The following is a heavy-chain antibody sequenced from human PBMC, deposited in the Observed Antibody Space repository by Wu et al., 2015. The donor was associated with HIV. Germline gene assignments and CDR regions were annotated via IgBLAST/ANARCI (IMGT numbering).Heavy chain of an antibody. Sequence: QVALVQSGAEVKKPGASVKVSCKASGYAFARYDINWVRQAPGQGLEWMGWMNPDSGNKGYEQKFQGRVTMTTDTSITTAYMELNSLRSEDTAVYYCLRGFGQQLGWFDPWGRGTLVTV. J-gene: IGHJ5*02. D-gene: IGHD6-13*01. CDR2: MNPDSGNK. CDR3: LRGFGQQLGWFDP. CDR1: GYAFARYD. V-gene: IGHV1-8*01.